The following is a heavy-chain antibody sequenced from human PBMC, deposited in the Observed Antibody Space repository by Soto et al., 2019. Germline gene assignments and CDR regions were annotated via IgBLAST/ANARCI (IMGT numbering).Heavy chain of an antibody. CDR3: ARDGGDCGYRLSYYYYIGMDV. D-gene: IGHD2-21*02. CDR2: INIGSGNT. CDR1: GYAFSSYA. V-gene: IGHV1-3*05. Sequence: QVQLVQSGAEEKKPGASVKVSCKASGYAFSSYAMHWVRQAPGQRLEWMGWINIGSGNTEYSQNFQDRINITRHTSASTVYKELSSLRSEDTAVYYCARDGGDCGYRLSYYYYIGMDVWGQGTTVSVSS. J-gene: IGHJ6*02.